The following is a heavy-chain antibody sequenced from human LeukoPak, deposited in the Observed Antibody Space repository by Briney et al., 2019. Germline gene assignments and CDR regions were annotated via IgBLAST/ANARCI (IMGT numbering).Heavy chain of an antibody. D-gene: IGHD2-15*01. V-gene: IGHV3-72*01. CDR3: ARGQINRNYGSCFLDY. Sequence: GGSLRLSCAASGFSFGDHYMDWVCQAPGKGREWVGRTRNKANSYSTEYAASVKGRFTISRDDSKNSLYLQMNSLKTEDTAVYYCARGQINRNYGSCFLDYWGQGTLVTVSS. CDR1: GFSFGDHY. J-gene: IGHJ4*02. CDR2: TRNKANSYST.